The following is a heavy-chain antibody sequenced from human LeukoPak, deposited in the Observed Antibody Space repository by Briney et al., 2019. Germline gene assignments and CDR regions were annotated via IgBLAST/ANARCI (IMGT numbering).Heavy chain of an antibody. Sequence: PSETLSLTCSVSGGSITGFYWTWIRQPPGKGLEWIGQISYTGSAEYHPSLRSQATISVDTSKNQISLNMGSVTAADTAVYYCARVLPSSSAGYGARWFDPWGQGSLVIVSS. CDR3: ARVLPSSSAGYGARWFDP. CDR1: GGSITGFY. CDR2: ISYTGSA. J-gene: IGHJ5*02. V-gene: IGHV4-59*01. D-gene: IGHD5-12*01.